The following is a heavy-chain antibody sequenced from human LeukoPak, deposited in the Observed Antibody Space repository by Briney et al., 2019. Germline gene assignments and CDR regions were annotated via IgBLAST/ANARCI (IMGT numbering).Heavy chain of an antibody. Sequence: GGSLRLSCAASGFTFSTYWMHWVRQAPGKGLVGVSRIDGDGGSATYADSVKGRFTISRDNAKNTLYLQMDSLRVEDTAVYYCARAREAQWLVDYWGQGALVTVSS. CDR3: ARAREAQWLVDY. D-gene: IGHD6-19*01. CDR1: GFTFSTYW. CDR2: IDGDGGSA. V-gene: IGHV3-74*01. J-gene: IGHJ4*02.